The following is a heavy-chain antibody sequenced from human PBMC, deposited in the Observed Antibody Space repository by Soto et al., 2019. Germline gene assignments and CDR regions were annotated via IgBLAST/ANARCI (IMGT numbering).Heavy chain of an antibody. CDR1: GYTFTGNS. Sequence: GASVKVSCKASGYTFTGNSLHWVRQAPGQGLEWMGWINPNNGGTNYAQKFRGWVTMTRDTSISTAYMDLSSLRSEDTAVYYCAREVRITIFGNFDYWGQGTLVTVSS. CDR3: AREVRITIFGNFDY. J-gene: IGHJ4*02. V-gene: IGHV1-2*04. CDR2: INPNNGGT. D-gene: IGHD3-3*01.